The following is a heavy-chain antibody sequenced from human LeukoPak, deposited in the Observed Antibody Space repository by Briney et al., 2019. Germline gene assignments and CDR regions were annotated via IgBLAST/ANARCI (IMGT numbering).Heavy chain of an antibody. CDR3: AIGPAAAGTFDF. Sequence: ASVKVSCKASGYTFTAYYIYWVRQAPGQGVEGRGGINPNTGGTNYAQNFQARVTMTGDTSISTAYMELTRLTSDDTAKYYCAIGPAAAGTFDFWGQGTLVTVSS. J-gene: IGHJ4*02. V-gene: IGHV1-2*02. CDR2: INPNTGGT. D-gene: IGHD6-13*01. CDR1: GYTFTAYY.